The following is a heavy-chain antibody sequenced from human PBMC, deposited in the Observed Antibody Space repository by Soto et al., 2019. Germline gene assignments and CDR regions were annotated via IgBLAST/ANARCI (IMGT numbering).Heavy chain of an antibody. Sequence: GASVKVSCKASGYTFASYHMHWVRQAPGQGLEWMGIINPSGTSTTNAQKLQGRVTMTRDTSTSTVYMELSSLRSEDTAVYYCAREVRAGVGATDYWGQGTLVTAPQ. CDR3: AREVRAGVGATDY. J-gene: IGHJ4*02. V-gene: IGHV1-46*01. CDR1: GYTFASYH. D-gene: IGHD1-26*01. CDR2: INPSGTST.